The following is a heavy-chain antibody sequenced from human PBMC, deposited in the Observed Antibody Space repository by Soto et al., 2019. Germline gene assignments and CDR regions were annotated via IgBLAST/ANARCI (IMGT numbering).Heavy chain of an antibody. CDR3: ARDIVATITRGKTYYYFGMDV. CDR2: TYYMSKWYN. V-gene: IGHV6-1*01. Sequence: SQTLSLTCVISGDSVSSNSAAWNWIRQSPSRGLEWLGRTYYMSKWYNDYAVSVKRRIPLNPHKSKNQFPLQLNSVTPEDTAVYYCARDIVATITRGKTYYYFGMDVWGQGTTVTVSS. J-gene: IGHJ6*02. CDR1: GDSVSSNSAA. D-gene: IGHD5-12*01.